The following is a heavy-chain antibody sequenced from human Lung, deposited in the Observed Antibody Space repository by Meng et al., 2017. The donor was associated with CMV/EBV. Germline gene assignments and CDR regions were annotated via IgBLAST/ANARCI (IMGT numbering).Heavy chain of an antibody. J-gene: IGHJ5*02. CDR1: GFTFSTYA. CDR2: ISYDGSKK. D-gene: IGHD5-18*01. V-gene: IGHV3-30-3*01. Sequence: SXAASGFTFSTYAMHWVRQAPGKGLEWVAVISYDGSKKYYADSVKGRFTISRDNSKNTLYLQMNSLRAEDTAIYYCARDVTPYSYGSIVRNWFDPWGQGTLVXVSS. CDR3: ARDVTPYSYGSIVRNWFDP.